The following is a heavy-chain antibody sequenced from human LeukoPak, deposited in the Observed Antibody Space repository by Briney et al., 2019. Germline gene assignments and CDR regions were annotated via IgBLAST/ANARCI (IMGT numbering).Heavy chain of an antibody. Sequence: PGGSLRLSCAASGFTFSSYAMSWVRQAPGKGLEWVSAISGSGGSTYYADSVKGRFTISRDNSKNTLYLQINSLRAEDTAVYYCAKGSKIYCSSTSCYFYWGQGTLVTVSS. CDR1: GFTFSSYA. D-gene: IGHD2-2*01. CDR2: ISGSGGST. CDR3: AKGSKIYCSSTSCYFY. V-gene: IGHV3-23*01. J-gene: IGHJ4*02.